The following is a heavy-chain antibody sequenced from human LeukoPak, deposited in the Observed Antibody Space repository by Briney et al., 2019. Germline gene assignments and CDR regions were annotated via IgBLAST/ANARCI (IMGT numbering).Heavy chain of an antibody. D-gene: IGHD6-13*01. CDR3: ARRSQQLAGHYGMDV. CDR1: GYSFTSYW. V-gene: IGHV5-51*01. CDR2: IYPGDSDT. Sequence: GESLKISCKGSGYSFTSYWIGWVRQMPGKGLEWTGIIYPGDSDTRYSPSFQGQVTISADKSISTAYLQWSSLKASDTAMYYCARRSQQLAGHYGMDVWGQGTTVTVSS. J-gene: IGHJ6*02.